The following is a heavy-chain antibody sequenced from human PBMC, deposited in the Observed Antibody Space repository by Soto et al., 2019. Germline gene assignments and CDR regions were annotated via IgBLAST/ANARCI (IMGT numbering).Heavy chain of an antibody. J-gene: IGHJ4*02. Sequence: QVQLQQWGAGLLKPSETLSLTCAVYGGSFSGYYWSWIRQPPGKGLEWIGEINHSGSTNYNPSLKSRVTISVDTSKNQFSLKLSSVTAAYTAVYYCARGPTLRLGELSSLGPGYWGQGTLVTVSS. D-gene: IGHD3-16*02. CDR2: INHSGST. V-gene: IGHV4-34*01. CDR1: GGSFSGYY. CDR3: ARGPTLRLGELSSLGPGY.